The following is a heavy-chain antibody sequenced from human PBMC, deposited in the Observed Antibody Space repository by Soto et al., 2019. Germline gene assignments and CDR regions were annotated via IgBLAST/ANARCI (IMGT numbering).Heavy chain of an antibody. CDR2: IYHSGST. J-gene: IGHJ5*02. V-gene: IGHV4-4*02. CDR1: GGSISSSNW. D-gene: IGHD2-8*01. CDR3: ARGPRRHRVLMVYASYNWFDP. Sequence: SETLSLTCAVSGGSISSSNWWSWVRQPPGKGLEWIGEIYHSGSTNYNPSLKSRVTISVDKSKNQFSLKLSSVTAADTAVYYCARGPRRHRVLMVYASYNWFDPWGQGTLVTVSS.